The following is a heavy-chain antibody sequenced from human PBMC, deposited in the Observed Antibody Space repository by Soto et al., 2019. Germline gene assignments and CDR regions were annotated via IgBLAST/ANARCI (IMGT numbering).Heavy chain of an antibody. CDR2: ITSDTKTI. Sequence: EVQLVESGGDLVQREGSLRLSCVASGFTFSVYSMNWVRQAPGKGLEWFSYITSDTKTIKYADSVKGRFTISGDNAKNSVYLQMNSLRDEDTAVYYCARSVEGHFDYWGQGTVVTVSS. CDR3: ARSVEGHFDY. CDR1: GFTFSVYS. J-gene: IGHJ4*02. D-gene: IGHD6-19*01. V-gene: IGHV3-48*02.